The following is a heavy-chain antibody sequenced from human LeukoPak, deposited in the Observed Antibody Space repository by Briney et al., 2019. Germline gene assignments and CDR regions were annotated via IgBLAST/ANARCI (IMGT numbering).Heavy chain of an antibody. CDR3: ARGIVVVAQLGFYFYYMDV. D-gene: IGHD2-15*01. CDR1: GGSISSSSYY. CDR2: IYYSGST. Sequence: ESSETLSLTCTVSGGSISSSSYYWGWIRQPPGKGLEWIGSIYYSGSTYYNPSLKSRVTISVDTSKNQFSLKLSSVTAADTAVYYCARGIVVVAQLGFYFYYMDVWGKGTTVTISS. V-gene: IGHV4-39*07. J-gene: IGHJ6*03.